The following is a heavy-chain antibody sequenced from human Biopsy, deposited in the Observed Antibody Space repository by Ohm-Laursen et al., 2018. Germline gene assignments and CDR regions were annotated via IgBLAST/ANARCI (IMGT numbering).Heavy chain of an antibody. CDR2: IYSSGGS. J-gene: IGHJ2*01. V-gene: IGHV4-4*07. D-gene: IGHD6-19*01. CDR3: ARTPGKAVAGRFLDL. Sequence: SETLSLTCSVSGGSTNDYFWSWIRQPAGETLEWIGRIYSSGGSSYNPSLKRRNSMSMETSNNQSSLTLTSVTAAETAAYYCARTPGKAVAGRFLDLWGRGTLVTVSS. CDR1: GGSTNDYF.